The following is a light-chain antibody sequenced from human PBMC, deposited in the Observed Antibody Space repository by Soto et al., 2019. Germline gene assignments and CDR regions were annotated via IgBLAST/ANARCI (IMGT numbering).Light chain of an antibody. Sequence: QAVVTQEPSFSVSPGGTVTLTCGLSSGSVSSTYYPSWYQQTPGQAPRTLIYSTITRSSGVPDRFSGSIIGSKAALTITGAQADDEADYYCVLYMGGGIWVFGGGTKLTVL. J-gene: IGLJ3*02. CDR2: STI. V-gene: IGLV8-61*01. CDR3: VLYMGGGIWV. CDR1: SGSVSSTYY.